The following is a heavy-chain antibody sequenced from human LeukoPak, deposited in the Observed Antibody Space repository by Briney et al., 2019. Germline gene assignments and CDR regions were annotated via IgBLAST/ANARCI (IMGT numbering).Heavy chain of an antibody. CDR3: ANMVVPAALAFDY. CDR1: GFTLSSYA. V-gene: IGHV3-23*01. Sequence: PGGSLRLSCAASGFTLSSYAMSWVRQAPGKGLEWVSAISGSGGSTYYADSVKGRFTISRDNSKNTLYLQMNSLRAEDTAVYYCANMVVPAALAFDYWGQGTLVTVSS. CDR2: ISGSGGST. D-gene: IGHD2-2*01. J-gene: IGHJ4*02.